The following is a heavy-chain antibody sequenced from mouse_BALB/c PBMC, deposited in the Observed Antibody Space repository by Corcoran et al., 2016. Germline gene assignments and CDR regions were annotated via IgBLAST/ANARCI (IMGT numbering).Heavy chain of an antibody. Sequence: EVQLQQSGPELVKPGASVKMSCKASRYTFTDYYMTWVKQSHGKSLEWIGDINPNNGGTSYNQKFKGKATLTVDKSSSTAYMQLNSLTSEDSAVYYCARDADWYFDVWGAGTTVTVSS. V-gene: IGHV1-26*01. CDR1: RYTFTDYY. CDR2: INPNNGGT. CDR3: ARDADWYFDV. J-gene: IGHJ1*01.